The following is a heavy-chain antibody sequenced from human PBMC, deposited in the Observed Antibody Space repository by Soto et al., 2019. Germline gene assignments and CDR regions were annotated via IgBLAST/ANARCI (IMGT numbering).Heavy chain of an antibody. Sequence: GGSLRLSCAASGFTFSSYWMHWARQAPGKGLVWVSRINSDGSSTSYADSVKGRFTISRDNAKNTLYLQMNSLRAEDTAVYYCARAPRTIAAAGTVDYWGQGTLVTVSS. CDR3: ARAPRTIAAAGTVDY. J-gene: IGHJ4*02. V-gene: IGHV3-74*01. CDR1: GFTFSSYW. CDR2: INSDGSST. D-gene: IGHD6-13*01.